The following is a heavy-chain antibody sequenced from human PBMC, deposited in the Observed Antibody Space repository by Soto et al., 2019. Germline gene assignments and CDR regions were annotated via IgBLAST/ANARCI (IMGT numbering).Heavy chain of an antibody. CDR1: GFTFSSYA. CDR3: AGCIALRPMGCFDP. J-gene: IGHJ5*02. CDR2: ISYDGSDK. V-gene: IGHV3-30-3*01. D-gene: IGHD6-6*01. Sequence: QVQLVESGGGAVQPGRSLRLSCAASGFTFSSYAMEWVRQAPGKGLEWVAVISYDGSDKYYADSVKGRFTISRGNSKNSLYLQMNSRGVEDTAVYFGAGCIALRPMGCFDPWGQGTLVTVAS.